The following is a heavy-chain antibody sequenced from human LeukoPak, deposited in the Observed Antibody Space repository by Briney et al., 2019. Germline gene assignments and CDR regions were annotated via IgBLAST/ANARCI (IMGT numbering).Heavy chain of an antibody. Sequence: GGSLRLSCAASGFTFSGSAMHCVRQASGKGLEWVGRIRSKADSYATAYAASLKGRFIISRDDSKNTTYLQMNSLNTEDTAVYYCTRWLQSLEHWGQGTLVSVSS. CDR1: GFTFSGSA. J-gene: IGHJ4*02. CDR3: TRWLQSLEH. V-gene: IGHV3-73*01. D-gene: IGHD5-24*01. CDR2: IRSKADSYAT.